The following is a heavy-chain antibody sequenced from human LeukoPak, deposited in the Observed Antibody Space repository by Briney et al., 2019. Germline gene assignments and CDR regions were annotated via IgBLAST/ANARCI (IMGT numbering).Heavy chain of an antibody. J-gene: IGHJ4*02. Sequence: SETLSLTCTVSGGSISSGSYYWSWIRQPAGKGLEWIGRIYTSGSTNYNPSLKSRVTISVDTSKNQFSLKLSSVTAADTAVYYCARAVSNQLFIGKVPPGPYYFDYWGQGTLVTVSS. V-gene: IGHV4-61*02. D-gene: IGHD2-2*01. CDR3: ARAVSNQLFIGKVPPGPYYFDY. CDR1: GGSISSGSYY. CDR2: IYTSGST.